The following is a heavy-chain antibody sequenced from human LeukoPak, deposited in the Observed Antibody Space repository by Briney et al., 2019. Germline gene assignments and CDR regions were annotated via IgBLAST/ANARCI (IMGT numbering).Heavy chain of an antibody. D-gene: IGHD2-15*01. Sequence: GASVKVSCKVSGYTLTELSMHWVRQAPGKGLEWMGGFDPEDGETIYAQKFQGRVTMTEDTSTDTAYVELSSLRAEDTAVYYCAKGGYCSGGSCYSENYFDYWGQGTLVTVSS. CDR1: GYTLTELS. CDR3: AKGGYCSGGSCYSENYFDY. J-gene: IGHJ4*02. CDR2: FDPEDGET. V-gene: IGHV1-24*01.